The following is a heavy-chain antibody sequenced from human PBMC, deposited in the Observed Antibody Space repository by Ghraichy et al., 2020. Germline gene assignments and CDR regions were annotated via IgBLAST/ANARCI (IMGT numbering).Heavy chain of an antibody. Sequence: LSLTCAASGFSFSSYSMNWVRQAPGKGLEWVSYISSSSSTIYYAASVKGRFTISRDNAKNSLHLQMNTLRDEDTAVYYCARPPGATTFSYYYGMDAWGQGTTVTVSS. D-gene: IGHD4-17*01. CDR1: GFSFSSYS. V-gene: IGHV3-48*02. CDR2: ISSSSSTI. J-gene: IGHJ6*01. CDR3: ARPPGATTFSYYYGMDA.